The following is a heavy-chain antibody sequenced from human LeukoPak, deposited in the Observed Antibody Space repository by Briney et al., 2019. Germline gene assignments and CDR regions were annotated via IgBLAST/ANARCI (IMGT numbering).Heavy chain of an antibody. Sequence: SETLSLTCAVYGGSFSGYYWSWIRQPPGKGLEWIGEINHSGSTNYNPSLKSRVTISVDTSKYQFSLKLSSVTAADTAVYYCARGFIYGFDYWGQGTLVTVSS. CDR3: ARGFIYGFDY. D-gene: IGHD2-2*02. J-gene: IGHJ4*02. CDR1: GGSFSGYY. V-gene: IGHV4-34*01. CDR2: INHSGST.